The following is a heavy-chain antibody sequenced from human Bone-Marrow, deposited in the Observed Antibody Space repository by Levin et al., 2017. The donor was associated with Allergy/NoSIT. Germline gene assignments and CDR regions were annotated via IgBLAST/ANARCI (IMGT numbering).Heavy chain of an antibody. Sequence: GESLKISCAASGFAFSSNWIHWVRQVPGKGLVWVSRINGDGSRIFYADSVQGRFTISRDNAKSTLYLQMNSLRTEDTAVYYCARDHHYGDWGQGTLVTVSS. CDR2: INGDGSRI. CDR1: GFAFSSNW. V-gene: IGHV3-74*01. CDR3: ARDHHYGD. D-gene: IGHD4-17*01. J-gene: IGHJ4*02.